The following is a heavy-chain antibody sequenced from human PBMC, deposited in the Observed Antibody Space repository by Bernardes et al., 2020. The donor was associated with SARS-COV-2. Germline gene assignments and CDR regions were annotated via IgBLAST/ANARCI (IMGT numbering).Heavy chain of an antibody. CDR3: ARVDSDQIGLLDY. Sequence: ASVKVSCTASGYTFTNYHVSWVRQAPGQGLEWVGWISAYNGNTRYAQRVQGRVTLTTDASTGTAYLELRGLTSEDTAVYYCARVDSDQIGLLDYWGQGSLVTVSS. V-gene: IGHV1-18*01. CDR1: GYTFTNYH. D-gene: IGHD2-21*01. J-gene: IGHJ4*02. CDR2: ISAYNGNT.